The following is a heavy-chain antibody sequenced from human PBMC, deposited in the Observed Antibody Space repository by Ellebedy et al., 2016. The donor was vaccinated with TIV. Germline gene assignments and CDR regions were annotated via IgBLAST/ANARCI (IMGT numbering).Heavy chain of an antibody. CDR3: AREGGGYFDY. V-gene: IGHV4-31*03. CDR1: GGSISSGGYY. Sequence: SETLSLXCTVSGGSISSGGYYWSWIRQHPGKGLEWIGYIYYSGSTYYNPSLKSRVTISVDTSKNQFSLKLSSVTAADTAVYYCAREGGGYFDYWGQGTLVTVSS. D-gene: IGHD2-15*01. CDR2: IYYSGST. J-gene: IGHJ4*02.